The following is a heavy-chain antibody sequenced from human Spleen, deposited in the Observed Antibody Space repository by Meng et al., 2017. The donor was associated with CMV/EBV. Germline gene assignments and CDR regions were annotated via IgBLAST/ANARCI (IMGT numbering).Heavy chain of an antibody. CDR1: RSADYS. CDR3: ARGRVDYHDSSALGYFQS. D-gene: IGHD3-22*01. J-gene: IGHJ1*01. Sequence: RSADYSWSWVRRPPGKDLEWMGYMFFSGSTYYNPSFKSRITISVDTSKNQFSLDLTSVTAADTAVYYCARGRVDYHDSSALGYFQSWGQGTLVTVSS. V-gene: IGHV4-30-4*01. CDR2: MFFSGST.